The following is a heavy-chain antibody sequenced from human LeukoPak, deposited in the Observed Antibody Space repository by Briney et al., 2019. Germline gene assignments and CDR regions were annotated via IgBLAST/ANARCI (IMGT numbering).Heavy chain of an antibody. D-gene: IGHD5-18*01. CDR2: IRYDGSNK. CDR1: GFTFSSYG. CDR3: AKTDGYSYGYGPS. V-gene: IGHV3-30*02. Sequence: GGSLRLSCAASGFTFSSYGMHWVRRAPGKGLEWVAFIRYDGSNKYYADSVKGRFTISRDNSKNTLYLQMNSLRAEDTAVYYCAKTDGYSYGYGPSWGQGTLVTVSS. J-gene: IGHJ5*02.